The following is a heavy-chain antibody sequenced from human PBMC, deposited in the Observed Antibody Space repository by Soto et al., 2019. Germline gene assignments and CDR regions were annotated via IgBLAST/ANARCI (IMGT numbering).Heavy chain of an antibody. Sequence: EVQLVESGGGLVQPGGSLRVSCAASGFTFGSYWMNWVRQAPGKGLVWVSRIDCDGRSTNYADSVKGRFTTSRDNAKNTLYPHMSTLRVEDTAVYYCARGRPHCMDVWGQGATFTVSS. V-gene: IGHV3-74*01. J-gene: IGHJ6*02. CDR1: GFTFGSYW. CDR3: ARGRPHCMDV. CDR2: IDCDGRST.